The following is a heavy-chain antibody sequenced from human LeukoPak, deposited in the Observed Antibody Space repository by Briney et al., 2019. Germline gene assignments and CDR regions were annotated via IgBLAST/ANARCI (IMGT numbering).Heavy chain of an antibody. D-gene: IGHD3-9*01. Sequence: ASVKVSCKASGYTFTSYGISWVRQAPGQGLEWMGRISVYNGNTNYAQKLQGRVTMTTDPSTSTAYMELRSLRSDDTAVYYCARDRRYHDILTGYPNDAFDFWGQGTMVTASS. CDR1: GYTFTSYG. CDR2: ISVYNGNT. CDR3: ARDRRYHDILTGYPNDAFDF. J-gene: IGHJ3*01. V-gene: IGHV1-18*01.